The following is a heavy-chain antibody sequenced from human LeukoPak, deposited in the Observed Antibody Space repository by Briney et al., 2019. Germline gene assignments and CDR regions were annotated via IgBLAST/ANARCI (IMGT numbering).Heavy chain of an antibody. CDR1: GFTLSDHY. D-gene: IGHD1-26*01. CDR2: ISSSSSYI. CDR3: ARKSGSYSNDY. J-gene: IGHJ4*02. Sequence: GGSLRLSCAASGFTLSDHYIDWVRQAPGKGLEWVSSISSSSSYIYYADSVKGRFTISRDNAKNSLYLQMNSLRAEDTAVYYCARKSGSYSNDYWGQGTLVTVSS. V-gene: IGHV3-21*01.